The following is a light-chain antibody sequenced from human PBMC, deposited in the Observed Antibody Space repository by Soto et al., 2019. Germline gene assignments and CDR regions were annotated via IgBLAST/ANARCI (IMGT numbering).Light chain of an antibody. CDR1: SSNIGAGYD. CDR3: QSHDSSLSGHVV. J-gene: IGLJ2*01. V-gene: IGLV1-40*01. Sequence: QSVLTQPPSVSGAPGQRVTISCTGRSSNIGAGYDVHWYQQLPGTAPQLLIYGNNNRPSGVPDRFSGSKSGTSASLASTGLQAEDEADYYCQSHDSSLSGHVVFGGGTKVTVL. CDR2: GNN.